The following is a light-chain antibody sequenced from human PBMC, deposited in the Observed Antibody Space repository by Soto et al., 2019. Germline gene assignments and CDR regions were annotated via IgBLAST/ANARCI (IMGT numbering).Light chain of an antibody. V-gene: IGKV1-12*01. Sequence: DIQMTQSPSSVSASVGNSVTITCRASQGISSWLAWFQQKPEKAPKLLIYAASNLQSGVPSRFNGSGSGTDFTLTISSLQPEDFATYFCQHTNTFPVAFGQGTKVEIK. CDR3: QHTNTFPVA. J-gene: IGKJ1*01. CDR1: QGISSW. CDR2: AAS.